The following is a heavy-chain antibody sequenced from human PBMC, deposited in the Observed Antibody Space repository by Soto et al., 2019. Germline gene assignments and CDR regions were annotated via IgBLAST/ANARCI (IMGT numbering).Heavy chain of an antibody. CDR1: GYTFTTYG. J-gene: IGHJ4*02. Sequence: ASVKVSCKASGYTFTTYGISWVRQAPGQGLEWMGWISAYNGHTNYAPKFQGRVTMTTDTSTTTAYMDLRSLRSDDTAVYYCARDVFYSSSLNDYWGQGTLVTVSS. D-gene: IGHD6-6*01. V-gene: IGHV1-18*01. CDR3: ARDVFYSSSLNDY. CDR2: ISAYNGHT.